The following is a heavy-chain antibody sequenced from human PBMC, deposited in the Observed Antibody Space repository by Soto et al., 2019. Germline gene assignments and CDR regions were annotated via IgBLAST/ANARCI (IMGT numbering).Heavy chain of an antibody. J-gene: IGHJ5*02. CDR3: ARALRFLEWLSPSGWFDP. V-gene: IGHV4-30-4*01. Sequence: SETLSLTCTVSGGSISSGDYYWSWIRQPPGKGLEWIGYIYYSGSTYYNPSLKSRVTISVDTSKNQFSLKLSSVTAADTAVYYCARALRFLEWLSPSGWFDPWGQGTLVTVS. CDR2: IYYSGST. CDR1: GGSISSGDYY. D-gene: IGHD3-3*01.